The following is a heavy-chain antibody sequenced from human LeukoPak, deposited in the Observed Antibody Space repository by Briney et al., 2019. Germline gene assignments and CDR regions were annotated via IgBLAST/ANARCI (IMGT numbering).Heavy chain of an antibody. V-gene: IGHV1-18*01. D-gene: IGHD2-2*01. Sequence: ASVKVSCKASGYTFSNFGISWVRQAPGQELEWMGWISGNNDNPNYGQNFQGRFTVTSDSSTSTAYMELRNLRSDDTAVYYCARDGTSTDDYWGQETLVTVSS. J-gene: IGHJ4*02. CDR1: GYTFSNFG. CDR3: ARDGTSTDDY. CDR2: ISGNNDNP.